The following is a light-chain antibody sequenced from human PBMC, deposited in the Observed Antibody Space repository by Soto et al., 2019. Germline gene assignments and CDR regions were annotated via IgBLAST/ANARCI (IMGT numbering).Light chain of an antibody. CDR2: AAS. J-gene: IGKJ5*01. CDR1: QSISPW. V-gene: IGKV1-39*01. CDR3: QQTYSSPIT. Sequence: DIQMTQSPSSLSASLGDRVAITCRASQSISPWLAWYQQKPGKAPKLLISAASILQSGVPSRFSGSGSGTDFTLTISNLQPEDFAGYYCQQTYSSPITFGQGTRLEIK.